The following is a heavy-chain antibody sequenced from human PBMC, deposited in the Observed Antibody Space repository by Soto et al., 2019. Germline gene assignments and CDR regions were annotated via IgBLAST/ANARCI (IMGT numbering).Heavy chain of an antibody. CDR2: IYPGDSDT. V-gene: IGHV5-51*01. Sequence: GESLKISCKGSGFTFTSYWIAWVRQMPGKGLEWMGIIYPGDSDTSYSPSFQGQVTISADKSINTPYLHWSSLKASDTAIYYCAKHEGYCSTTTCSNFDYWGQGTPVTVSS. CDR3: AKHEGYCSTTTCSNFDY. J-gene: IGHJ4*02. CDR1: GFTFTSYW. D-gene: IGHD2-2*01.